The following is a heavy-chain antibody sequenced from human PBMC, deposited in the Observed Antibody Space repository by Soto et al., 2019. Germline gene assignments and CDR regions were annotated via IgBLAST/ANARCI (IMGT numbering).Heavy chain of an antibody. J-gene: IGHJ4*02. Sequence: QVQLVESGGGVVQPGRSLRLSCAASGFTFSSYAMHWVRQAPGKGLAWVAVISYDGSKKYYADSVKGRFTISRDNSKNALYLQMNSLRAEDTAVYYGARDLDPLRPPWFVEPGYWGQGTLVTVSS. V-gene: IGHV3-30-3*01. CDR2: ISYDGSKK. D-gene: IGHD3-10*01. CDR3: ARDLDPLRPPWFVEPGY. CDR1: GFTFSSYA.